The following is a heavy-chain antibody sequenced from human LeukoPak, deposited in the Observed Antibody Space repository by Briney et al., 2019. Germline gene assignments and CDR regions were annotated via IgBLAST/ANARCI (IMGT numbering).Heavy chain of an antibody. J-gene: IGHJ6*02. CDR3: AKVVVATPNAKNYYYYYGMDV. D-gene: IGHD2-15*01. CDR1: GLPFTGIP. V-gene: IGHV3-23*01. Sequence: GGSLRPSCAAPGLPFTGIPISWFPQAPGKGRGWAYAISGSGGSTYYADSVKGRFTISRDNSKNTLYLQMNSLRAEDTAVYYCAKVVVATPNAKNYYYYYGMDVWGQGTTVTVSS. CDR2: ISGSGGST.